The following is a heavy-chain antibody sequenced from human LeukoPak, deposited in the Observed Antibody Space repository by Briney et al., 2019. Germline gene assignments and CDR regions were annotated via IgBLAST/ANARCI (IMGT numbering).Heavy chain of an antibody. CDR2: IKQDGSET. CDR1: VFTFSSYW. D-gene: IGHD6-13*01. J-gene: IGHJ4*02. V-gene: IGHV3-7*01. Sequence: GGSLRLSCAASVFTFSSYWMSCVPQAPGKGLEWVSNIKQDGSETSHVDSVKGRFTISRDNPKNSLYLQMNSLRAEDTAVYYCARDRGGVQLGYWGQGTLVTVSS. CDR3: ARDRGGVQLGY.